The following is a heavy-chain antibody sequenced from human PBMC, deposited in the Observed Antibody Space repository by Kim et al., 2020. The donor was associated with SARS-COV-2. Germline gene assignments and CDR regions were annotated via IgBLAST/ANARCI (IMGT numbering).Heavy chain of an antibody. CDR1: GFTFSSYA. CDR3: AKCRVYSSGRGGFDY. J-gene: IGHJ4*02. Sequence: GGSLRLSCAASGFTFSSYAMSWVRQAPGKGLEWVSAISGSGGSTYYADSVKGRFTISRDNSKNTLYLQMNSLRAEDTAVYYCAKCRVYSSGRGGFDYWGQGTLVTVSS. D-gene: IGHD6-25*01. V-gene: IGHV3-23*01. CDR2: ISGSGGST.